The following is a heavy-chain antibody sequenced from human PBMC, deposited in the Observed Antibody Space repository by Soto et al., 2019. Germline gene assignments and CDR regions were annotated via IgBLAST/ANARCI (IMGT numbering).Heavy chain of an antibody. Sequence: ASVKVSCKASGGTFSSYAISWVRQAPGQGLEWMGGIIPIFGTANYAQKFQGRVTITADKSTSTAYMELSSLRSEDTAVYYCASEGNGYSNYLNNWFDPWGQRTLVTVSS. J-gene: IGHJ5*02. CDR2: IIPIFGTA. CDR1: GGTFSSYA. D-gene: IGHD4-4*01. V-gene: IGHV1-69*06. CDR3: ASEGNGYSNYLNNWFDP.